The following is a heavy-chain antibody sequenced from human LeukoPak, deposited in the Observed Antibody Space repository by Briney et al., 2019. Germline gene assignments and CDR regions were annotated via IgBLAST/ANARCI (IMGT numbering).Heavy chain of an antibody. Sequence: PGGSLRLSCAASGFSFSGYWMHWARQAPGKGLVWVSRINADGTIATYADSVEGRFTISRDNAKNTLYLQMNSLRAEDTAVYYCARELVSYGDYGYWGQGTLVTVSS. V-gene: IGHV3-74*01. D-gene: IGHD4-17*01. CDR2: INADGTIA. J-gene: IGHJ4*02. CDR1: GFSFSGYW. CDR3: ARELVSYGDYGY.